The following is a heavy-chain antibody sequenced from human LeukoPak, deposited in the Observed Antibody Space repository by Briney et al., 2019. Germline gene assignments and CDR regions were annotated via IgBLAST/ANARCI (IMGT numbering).Heavy chain of an antibody. CDR1: GFTFSSYW. J-gene: IGHJ6*03. D-gene: IGHD2-2*02. CDR2: INSDGSST. V-gene: IGHV3-74*01. CDR3: ARGSIPWDYMDV. Sequence: GGSLRLSCAASGFTFSSYWMHWVRQAPGKGLVLVSRINSDGSSTSYADSVKGRFTISRDNAKNTLYLQMNSLRAEDTAVYYCARGSIPWDYMDVWGKGTTVTVSS.